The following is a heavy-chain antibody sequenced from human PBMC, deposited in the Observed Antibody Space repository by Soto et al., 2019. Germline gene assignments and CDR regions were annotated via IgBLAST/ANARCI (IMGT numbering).Heavy chain of an antibody. CDR1: GYTFIGYY. D-gene: IGHD3-16*01. Sequence: ASVKVSCKASGYTFIGYYMHWVRQAPGQGLEWMGWINPNSGGTNYAQKFQGWVTMTRDTSISTAYMELSRLRSDDTAVYYCTRVLRAQVGYYFDVWGQGTTVTVSS. V-gene: IGHV1-2*04. CDR2: INPNSGGT. J-gene: IGHJ6*02. CDR3: TRVLRAQVGYYFDV.